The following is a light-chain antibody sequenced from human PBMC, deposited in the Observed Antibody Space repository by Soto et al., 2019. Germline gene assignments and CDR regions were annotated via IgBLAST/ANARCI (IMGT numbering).Light chain of an antibody. V-gene: IGLV1-40*01. J-gene: IGLJ2*01. CDR1: SSNIGAGYD. Sequence: QAVVTQPPSVSGAPGQRVTISCTGSSSNIGAGYDVHWYQQLPGTAPKLLIYGNSNRPSGVPDRFSGSKSGTSASLAITGLQAEDEADYYCQSYYSSLSGSVFGGGTTVTVL. CDR2: GNS. CDR3: QSYYSSLSGSV.